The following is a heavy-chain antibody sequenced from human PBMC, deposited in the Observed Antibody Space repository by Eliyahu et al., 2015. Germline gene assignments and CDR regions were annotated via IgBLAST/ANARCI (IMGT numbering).Heavy chain of an antibody. Sequence: EVQLVESGGGLVQPGRSLRLSCAASGFXFDDYAMHWVRQAPGKGLEWVSGISWNSGSIGYADSVKGRFTISRDNAKNSLYLQMNSLRAEDTALYYCAKDLIAVVAGDYFDYWGQGTLVTVSS. V-gene: IGHV3-9*01. J-gene: IGHJ4*02. D-gene: IGHD6-19*01. CDR3: AKDLIAVVAGDYFDY. CDR1: GFXFDDYA. CDR2: ISWNSGSI.